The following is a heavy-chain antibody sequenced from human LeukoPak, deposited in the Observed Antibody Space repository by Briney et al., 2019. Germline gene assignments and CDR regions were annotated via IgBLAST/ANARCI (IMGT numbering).Heavy chain of an antibody. J-gene: IGHJ6*02. Sequence: PGGSLRLSCAASGFTFSSYAMHWVRQAPGKGLEWVAVISYDGSSKYYADSVKGRFTISRDNSKNTLYLQMNSLRAEDTAVYYCARARKVGATIAGMDVWGQGTTVSVSS. CDR2: ISYDGSSK. CDR1: GFTFSSYA. CDR3: ARARKVGATIAGMDV. D-gene: IGHD1-26*01. V-gene: IGHV3-30-3*01.